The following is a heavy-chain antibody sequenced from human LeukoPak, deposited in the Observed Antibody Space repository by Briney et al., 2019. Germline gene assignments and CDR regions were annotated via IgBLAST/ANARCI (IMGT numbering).Heavy chain of an antibody. D-gene: IGHD1-1*01. J-gene: IGHJ3*02. CDR2: NYYSGST. CDR3: ARSGGTGVEAFDI. Sequence: SETLSLTCTVSGGSISSSSYYWGWIRQPPGKGLEWIGSNYYSGSTYYNPSLKSRLTISVDTSKNQFSLKLSSVTAADTAVYYCARSGGTGVEAFDIWGQGTMVTVSS. V-gene: IGHV4-39*01. CDR1: GGSISSSSYY.